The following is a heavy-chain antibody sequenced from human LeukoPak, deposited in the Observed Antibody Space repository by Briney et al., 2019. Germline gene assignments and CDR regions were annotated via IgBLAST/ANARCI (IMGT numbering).Heavy chain of an antibody. CDR1: GSTFSTYS. CDR2: ISSSSSTI. D-gene: IGHD2-2*01. Sequence: GGSLRLSCAASGSTFSTYSMNWVRQAPGKGLEWVSYISSSSSTIYYADSVKGRFTISRDNAKNSLDLQMNSLRAEDTAVYYCARPRFNCSSTTCSPDYYGMDVWGQGTTVTVSS. CDR3: ARPRFNCSSTTCSPDYYGMDV. V-gene: IGHV3-48*01. J-gene: IGHJ6*02.